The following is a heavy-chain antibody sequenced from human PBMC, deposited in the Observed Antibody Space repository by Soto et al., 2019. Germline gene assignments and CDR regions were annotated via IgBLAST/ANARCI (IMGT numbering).Heavy chain of an antibody. J-gene: IGHJ6*03. CDR2: INHSGST. D-gene: IGHD2-21*01. CDR3: ARVPDFVDYYYYYYYMDV. V-gene: IGHV4-34*01. Sequence: PSETLSLTCAVYGGSFSGYYWSWIRQPPGKGLEWIGEINHSGSTNYNPSLKSRVTISVDTSKNQFSLKLSSVTAADTAVYYCARVPDFVDYYYYYYYMDVWGKGTTVTVSS. CDR1: GGSFSGYY.